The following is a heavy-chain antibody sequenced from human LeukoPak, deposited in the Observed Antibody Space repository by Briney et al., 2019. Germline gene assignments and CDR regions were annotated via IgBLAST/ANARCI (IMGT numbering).Heavy chain of an antibody. CDR1: GFTFSSYA. J-gene: IGHJ1*01. D-gene: IGHD6-19*01. CDR3: AKRPAGTGYFQH. Sequence: PGGSLRLSCAASGFTFSSYAMHWVRQAPGKGLEYVSAISGDGGSTYYANSVKGRFTISRDNSKNTLYLQMGSLRVEDMAVYYCAKRPAGTGYFQHWGQGTLVTVSS. CDR2: ISGDGGST. V-gene: IGHV3-64*01.